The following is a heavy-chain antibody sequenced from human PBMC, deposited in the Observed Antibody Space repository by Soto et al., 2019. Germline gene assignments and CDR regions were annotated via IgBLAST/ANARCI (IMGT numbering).Heavy chain of an antibody. J-gene: IGHJ4*01. CDR3: ARDRVPKSSGFFPFDY. D-gene: IGHD3-22*01. CDR2: ISAFNGKT. Sequence: QIQLVQSGAEVKKPGGSVKVTCKASGYTFNIYGINWVRQAPGQGLEWMGWISAFNGKTNYAQNVQGRVTMTTDTSTSTAYVELRSLRSDETAVYYCARDRVPKSSGFFPFDYWGHGTLVTVSS. V-gene: IGHV1-18*01. CDR1: GYTFNIYG.